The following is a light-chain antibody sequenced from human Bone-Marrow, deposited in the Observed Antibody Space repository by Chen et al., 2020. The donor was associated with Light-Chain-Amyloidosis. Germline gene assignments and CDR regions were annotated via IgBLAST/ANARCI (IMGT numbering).Light chain of an antibody. J-gene: IGKJ2*01. Sequence: DIVMIQTPLSLSVTPGQTASISCKSIQSLLHSDGKTYLFWYLQKPGQPPHLLIYQLSNRCSGVPDRLSGSGSVTDFTQKLSRVEAEDVGVYYCMQSKQLPYTFGQGTKLEIK. CDR2: QLS. CDR3: MQSKQLPYT. CDR1: QSLLHSDGKTY. V-gene: IGKV2D-29*01.